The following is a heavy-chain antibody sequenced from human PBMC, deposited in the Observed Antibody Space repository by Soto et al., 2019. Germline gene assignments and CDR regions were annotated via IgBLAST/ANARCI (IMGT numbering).Heavy chain of an antibody. V-gene: IGHV3-21*01. Sequence: PGGSLRLSCVASGFTFSNFGMNWVRQAPGKGLEWVSSISSSGSYIYYADSVKGRFTFSRDNAENSLYLQMTSLRAEDTAIYYCAREFPAVESFYFDYWGPGTLVTVSS. CDR3: AREFPAVESFYFDY. CDR1: GFTFSNFG. D-gene: IGHD1-1*01. CDR2: ISSSGSYI. J-gene: IGHJ4*02.